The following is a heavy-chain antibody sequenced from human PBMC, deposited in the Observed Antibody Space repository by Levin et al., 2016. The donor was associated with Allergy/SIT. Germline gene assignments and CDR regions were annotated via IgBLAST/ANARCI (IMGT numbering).Heavy chain of an antibody. D-gene: IGHD6-13*01. CDR3: ARDPPRYTGSWYYVGY. V-gene: IGHV3-66*01. J-gene: IGHJ4*02. Sequence: GGSLRLSCLASGFTVSNNYVSWVRQAPGKGLQWVSVIHSGGSTYYADSVRGRFSISRDASKNTVYLQMNRLRVDDTGVYYCARDPPRYTGSWYYVGYWGQGTVVTVSS. CDR2: IHSGGST. CDR1: GFTVSNNY.